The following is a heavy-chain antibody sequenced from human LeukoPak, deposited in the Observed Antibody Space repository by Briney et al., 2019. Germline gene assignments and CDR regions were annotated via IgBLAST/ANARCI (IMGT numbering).Heavy chain of an antibody. CDR3: ARGSGWRSNFYYYMDV. D-gene: IGHD6-19*01. Sequence: ASGQDSCQASGYSHLNSLINSLRQAPGQGLEWMGWMNPNNGNTEYAQKFQGRLTITSNTATFTAYMELSSLTAEDTAIYYCARGSGWRSNFYYYMDVWGKGTTVTVSS. CDR1: GYSHLNSL. CDR2: MNPNNGNT. V-gene: IGHV1-8*03. J-gene: IGHJ6*03.